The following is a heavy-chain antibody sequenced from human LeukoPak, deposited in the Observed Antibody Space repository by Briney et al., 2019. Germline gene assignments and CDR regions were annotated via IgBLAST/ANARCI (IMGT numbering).Heavy chain of an antibody. D-gene: IGHD3-10*01. J-gene: IGHJ3*02. V-gene: IGHV1-2*02. Sequence: GASVKVSCKASGYTFTGYYMHWVRQAPGQGLEWMGWINPNSGGTNYAQKFQGRVTMTRDTSISTAYMELSRLRSDDTAVCHCARGGYYYGSGSSYRSGAFDIWGQGTMVTVSS. CDR3: ARGGYYYGSGSSYRSGAFDI. CDR1: GYTFTGYY. CDR2: INPNSGGT.